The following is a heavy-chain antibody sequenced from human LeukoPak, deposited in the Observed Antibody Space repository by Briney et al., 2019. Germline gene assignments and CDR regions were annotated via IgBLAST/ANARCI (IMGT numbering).Heavy chain of an antibody. CDR3: ARERPAAMFGGYYYYGMDV. CDR2: ISYDGSNK. Sequence: GGSLRLSCAASGFTFSSYAMHWVRQAPGKGLEWVAVISYDGSNKYYADSVKGRFTISRDNSKNTLYLQMNSLRAEDTAVYYCARERPAAMFGGYYYYGMDVWGKGTTDTVSS. J-gene: IGHJ6*04. V-gene: IGHV3-30*04. D-gene: IGHD2-2*01. CDR1: GFTFSSYA.